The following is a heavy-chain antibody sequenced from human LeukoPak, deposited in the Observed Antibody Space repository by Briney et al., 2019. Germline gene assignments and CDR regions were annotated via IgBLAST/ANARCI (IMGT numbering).Heavy chain of an antibody. D-gene: IGHD4-17*01. J-gene: IGHJ4*02. Sequence: GGSLRLSCAASGFTFGSYWMSWVRQAPGKGLEGVANIKQDGSQRYYVDSVKGRFTISRDNAKNSLYLQMISLRVEDTALYYCARDRTVTTFDSWGQGTLVTVSS. V-gene: IGHV3-7*01. CDR2: IKQDGSQR. CDR3: ARDRTVTTFDS. CDR1: GFTFGSYW.